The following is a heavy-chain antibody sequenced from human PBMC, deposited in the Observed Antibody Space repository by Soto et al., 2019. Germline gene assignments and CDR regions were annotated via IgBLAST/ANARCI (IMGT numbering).Heavy chain of an antibody. CDR3: ARGYFIF. CDR2: ISSSGRFI. D-gene: IGHD5-18*01. J-gene: IGHJ4*02. V-gene: IGHV3-21*06. CDR1: GFTFSGYN. Sequence: EVQLVESGGGLVKPGGSLRLSCAGSGFTFSGYNMNWVRQAPGKGLEWVSSISSSGRFIYYAESVKGRFTISRDNARSSVYLQMDSLRAEDTAFYYCARGYFIFWGQGTLVTVSS.